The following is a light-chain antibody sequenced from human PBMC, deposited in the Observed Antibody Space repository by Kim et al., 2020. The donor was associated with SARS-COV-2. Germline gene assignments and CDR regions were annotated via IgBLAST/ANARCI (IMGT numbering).Light chain of an antibody. CDR1: QSVSTS. Sequence: PGEGATLSCRASQSVSTSLAWYQQKRGQAPRLLIYDAAIRATGIPDRFSGSGSGTDFTLTISSLESEDFAIYYCQQRSNWPPALTFGGGTKVDIK. CDR3: QQRSNWPPALT. J-gene: IGKJ4*01. CDR2: DAA. V-gene: IGKV3-11*01.